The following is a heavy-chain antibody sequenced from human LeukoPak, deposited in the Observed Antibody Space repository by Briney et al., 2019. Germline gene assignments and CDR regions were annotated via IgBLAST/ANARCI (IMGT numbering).Heavy chain of an antibody. D-gene: IGHD2-2*01. CDR3: ARVPAAMRIVDY. J-gene: IGHJ4*02. Sequence: ASVKVSCKASGYTFTGYYMHWVRQAPGQGLEWMGWINPNSGGTNYAQKFQGRVTMTRDTSIGTAYMELSRLRSDDTAVYYCARVPAAMRIVDYWGQGTLVTVSS. CDR1: GYTFTGYY. V-gene: IGHV1-2*02. CDR2: INPNSGGT.